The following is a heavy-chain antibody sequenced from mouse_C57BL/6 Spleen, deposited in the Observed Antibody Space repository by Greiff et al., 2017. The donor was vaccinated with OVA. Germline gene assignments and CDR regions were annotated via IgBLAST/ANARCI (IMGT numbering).Heavy chain of an antibody. D-gene: IGHD3-1*01. CDR3: ARGFGGAWFAY. CDR1: GYAFSSSW. V-gene: IGHV1-82*01. Sequence: QVQLQQSGPELVKPGASVKISCKASGYAFSSSWMNWVKQRRGKGLEWIGRIYPGDGDTNYNGKFKGKATLTADKSSSTAYMQLSSLTSEDSAVYFCARGFGGAWFAYWGQGTLVTVSA. J-gene: IGHJ3*01. CDR2: IYPGDGDT.